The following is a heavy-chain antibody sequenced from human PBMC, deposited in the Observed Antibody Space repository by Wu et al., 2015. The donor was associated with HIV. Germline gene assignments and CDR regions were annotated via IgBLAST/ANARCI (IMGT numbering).Heavy chain of an antibody. CDR3: ARGASGDGGYYYYYYMDV. CDR2: INPNSGGT. D-gene: IGHD7-27*01. V-gene: IGHV1-2*02. CDR1: GYTFTGYY. Sequence: QVQLVQSGAEVKKPGASVKVSCKASGYTFTGYYMHWVRQAPGQGLEWMGWINPNSGGTNYAQKFQGRVTMTRDTSISTAYMELSRLRSDDTALYYCARGASGDGGYYYYYYMDVWGKGTTVTVSS. J-gene: IGHJ6*03.